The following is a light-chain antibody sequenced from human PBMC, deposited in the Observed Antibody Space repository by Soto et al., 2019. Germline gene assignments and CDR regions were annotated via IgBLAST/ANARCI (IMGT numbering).Light chain of an antibody. CDR1: TSDVGRYNY. J-gene: IGLJ3*02. V-gene: IGLV2-14*03. CDR3: NSYTTCTTWV. CDR2: DVS. Sequence: QSALTQPASVSGSPGQSITISCTGTTSDVGRYNYVSWHQQHPGKAPKLLIFDVSNRPSGVSDRFSGSKSGNTASLTISGLQAEDEADYYCNSYTTCTTWVFGGGTKLTVL.